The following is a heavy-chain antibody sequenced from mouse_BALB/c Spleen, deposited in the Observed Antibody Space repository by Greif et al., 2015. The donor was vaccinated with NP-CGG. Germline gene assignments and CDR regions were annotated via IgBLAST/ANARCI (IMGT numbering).Heavy chain of an antibody. CDR1: GFTFTDYY. V-gene: IGHV7-3*02. CDR3: ARVLDYFDY. J-gene: IGHJ2*01. Sequence: EVMLVESGGGLVQPGGSLRLSCATSGFTFTDYYMSWVRQPPGKALEWLGFIRNKANGYTTEYSASMKGRFTISRDNSQSILYLQMNTLRAEDSATYYCARVLDYFDYWGQGTTLTVSS. CDR2: IRNKANGYTT.